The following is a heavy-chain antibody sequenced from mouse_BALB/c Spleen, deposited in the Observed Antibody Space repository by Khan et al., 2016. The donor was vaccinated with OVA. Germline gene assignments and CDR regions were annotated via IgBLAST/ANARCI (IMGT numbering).Heavy chain of an antibody. CDR1: GYTFTEYT. CDR3: TRRDYYAYFWFFDV. Sequence: EVQLQESGPELVKPGASVKISCKTSGYTFTEYTMHWVKQSHGKSLEWIGRINPNNGGTSYNQKFKGKATLTVDTSSTTAYMELRSLTSEDSAVYSGTRRDYYAYFWFFDVWGAGTTVTVSS. D-gene: IGHD1-2*01. V-gene: IGHV1-22*01. J-gene: IGHJ1*01. CDR2: INPNNGGT.